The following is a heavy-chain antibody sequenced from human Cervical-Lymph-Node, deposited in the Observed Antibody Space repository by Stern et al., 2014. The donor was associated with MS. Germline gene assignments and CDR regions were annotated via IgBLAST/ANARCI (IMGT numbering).Heavy chain of an antibody. D-gene: IGHD6-19*01. V-gene: IGHV3-7*03. CDR2: IHKEGSSE. Sequence: EVQLVESGGGFVQPGGSLRLSCAASGFTFSNYWMNWARQAPGGGLEWVATIHKEGSSEKYGDSVRGRFTISRDNPKNSLFLQMNNLRDEDTAVYYCVRDGGWYRADYWGQGTLVTVSS. CDR1: GFTFSNYW. J-gene: IGHJ4*02. CDR3: VRDGGWYRADY.